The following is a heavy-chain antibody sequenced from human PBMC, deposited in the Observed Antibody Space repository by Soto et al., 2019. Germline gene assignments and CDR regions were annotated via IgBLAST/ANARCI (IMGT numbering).Heavy chain of an antibody. D-gene: IGHD2-15*01. V-gene: IGHV1-69*01. CDR2: IIPIFGTA. CDR1: GGTFSSYA. CDR3: ARENAGYCSGGSCYPGGWFDP. Sequence: QVQLVQSGAEVKKPGSSVKVSCKASGGTFSSYAISWVRQAPGQGLEWMGGIIPIFGTANYAQKFQGRFTITADESTSTAYMELSSLRSEDTAVYYCARENAGYCSGGSCYPGGWFDPWGQGTLVTVSS. J-gene: IGHJ5*02.